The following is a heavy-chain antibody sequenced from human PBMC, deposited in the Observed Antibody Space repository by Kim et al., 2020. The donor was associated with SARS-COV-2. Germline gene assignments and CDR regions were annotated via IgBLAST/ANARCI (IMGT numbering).Heavy chain of an antibody. D-gene: IGHD3-22*01. J-gene: IGHJ4*02. CDR3: ARAAEAITIIDY. CDR1: GYTFTGYY. V-gene: IGHV1-2*02. CDR2: INPNSGGT. Sequence: APVKVSCKASGYTFTGYYMHWVRQAPGQGLEWMGWINPNSGGTNYAQKFQGRVSMTRDTSISTAYMELSRLTSDDTAVYYCARAAEAITIIDYWGQGTLVTVSS.